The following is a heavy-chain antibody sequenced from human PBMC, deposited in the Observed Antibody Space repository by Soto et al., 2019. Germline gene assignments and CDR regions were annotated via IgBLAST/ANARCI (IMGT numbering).Heavy chain of an antibody. CDR2: IYYSGST. V-gene: IGHV4-39*01. CDR1: GGSISGSSYY. Sequence: PSETLSLTCTVSGGSISGSSYYWGWIRQPPGKGLEWIGSIYYSGSTYYNPSLKSRVTISVDTSKNQFSLKLSSVTAADTAVYYCARQLSRWFDPWGQGTLVTVSS. J-gene: IGHJ5*02. CDR3: ARQLSRWFDP. D-gene: IGHD2-2*01.